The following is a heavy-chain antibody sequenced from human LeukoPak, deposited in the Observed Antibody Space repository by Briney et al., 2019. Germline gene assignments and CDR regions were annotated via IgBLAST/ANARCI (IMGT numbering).Heavy chain of an antibody. CDR2: ISSSSSYI. CDR3: ARTYSSSWYVTFDY. D-gene: IGHD6-13*01. V-gene: IGHV3-21*01. Sequence: GGSLRLSCAASGFTFSSYGMDWVRQAPGKGLGWVSSISSSSSYIYYADSVKGRFTISRDNAKNSLYLQMNSLRAEDTAVYYCARTYSSSWYVTFDYWGQGNLVTVSS. CDR1: GFTFSSYG. J-gene: IGHJ4*02.